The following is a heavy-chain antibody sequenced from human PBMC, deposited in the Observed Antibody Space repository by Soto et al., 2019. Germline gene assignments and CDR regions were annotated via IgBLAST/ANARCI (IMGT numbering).Heavy chain of an antibody. D-gene: IGHD1-26*01. V-gene: IGHV4-31*03. J-gene: IGHJ4*02. Sequence: QVQLQESGPGLVKPSQTLSLTCTVSGGSISSGGYYWSWIRQHPGKGLEWIGYIYYSGSTYYNPSLXXXVXXSVDPSKNQFSLKLSSVTAADTAGYYCAGIYSGSPGGALRYWGQGTLVTVSS. CDR1: GGSISSGGYY. CDR3: AGIYSGSPGGALRY. CDR2: IYYSGST.